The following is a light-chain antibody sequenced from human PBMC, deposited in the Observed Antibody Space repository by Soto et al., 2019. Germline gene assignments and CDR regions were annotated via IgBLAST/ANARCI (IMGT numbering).Light chain of an antibody. CDR2: LAS. Sequence: DIQMTQSPSTLSASVRDRVSFTCRASQSIDTSLAWYQHKPGKAPKLLIYLASSLDSGVPSRFSGSGSGTEFTLTISSLQPDDFATYYCQQYSYYSTFGQGTKVEIK. V-gene: IGKV1-5*03. CDR1: QSIDTS. J-gene: IGKJ1*01. CDR3: QQYSYYST.